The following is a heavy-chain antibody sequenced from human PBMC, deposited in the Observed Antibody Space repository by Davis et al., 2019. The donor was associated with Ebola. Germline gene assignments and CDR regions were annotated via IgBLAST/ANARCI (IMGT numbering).Heavy chain of an antibody. CDR1: GYTITSYW. CDR2: IYPGDSDT. J-gene: IGHJ4*02. V-gene: IGHV5-51*01. Sequence: KVSCKGSGYTITSYWIGWVRQMPGKGLEWRGIIYPGDSDTRYSPSFQGQVTISADKSISTAYLQWSSLKASDTAMYYCARHRHSSGYLLDYWGQGTLVTVSS. CDR3: ARHRHSSGYLLDY. D-gene: IGHD3-22*01.